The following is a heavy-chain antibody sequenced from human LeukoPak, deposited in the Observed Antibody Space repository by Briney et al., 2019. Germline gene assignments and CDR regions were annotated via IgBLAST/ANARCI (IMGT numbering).Heavy chain of an antibody. CDR2: INPSGGST. J-gene: IGHJ4*02. V-gene: IGHV1-46*01. D-gene: IGHD4-17*01. Sequence: ASVKVSCKASGYIFTSYAISWVRQAPGQGLEWMGIINPSGGSTSYAQKFQGRVTMTRDTSTSTVYMELSSLRSEDTAVYYCARALRMTTVTSLPPNFDYWGQGTLVTVSS. CDR3: ARALRMTTVTSLPPNFDY. CDR1: GYIFTSYA.